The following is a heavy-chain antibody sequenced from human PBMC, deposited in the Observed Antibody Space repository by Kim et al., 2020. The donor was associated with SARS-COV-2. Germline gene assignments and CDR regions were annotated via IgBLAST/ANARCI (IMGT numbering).Heavy chain of an antibody. CDR2: ISYDGSNK. D-gene: IGHD6-13*01. CDR3: AKEKYSSSWQNPSFDY. CDR1: GFTFSSYG. V-gene: IGHV3-30*18. J-gene: IGHJ4*02. Sequence: GGSLRLSCAASGFTFSSYGMHWVRQAPGKGLEWVAVISYDGSNKYYADSVKGRFTISRDNSKNTLYLQMNSLRAEDTAVYYCAKEKYSSSWQNPSFDYWGQGTLVTVSS.